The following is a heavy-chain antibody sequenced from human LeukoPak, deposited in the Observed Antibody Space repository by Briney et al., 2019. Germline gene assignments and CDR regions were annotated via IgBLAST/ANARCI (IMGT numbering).Heavy chain of an antibody. CDR1: GGSFSGYY. Sequence: PSETLSLTCAVYGGSFSGYYWSWIRQPPGRGLEWIGEINHSGSTNYNPSLKSRVTISVDTSKNQFSLKLSSVTAADTAVYYCASPPRDFWSGYYPSWGQGTLVTVSS. CDR2: INHSGST. V-gene: IGHV4-34*01. D-gene: IGHD3-3*01. CDR3: ASPPRDFWSGYYPS. J-gene: IGHJ5*02.